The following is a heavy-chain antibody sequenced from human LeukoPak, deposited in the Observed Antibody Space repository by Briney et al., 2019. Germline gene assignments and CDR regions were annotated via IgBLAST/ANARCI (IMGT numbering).Heavy chain of an antibody. CDR3: ARGAIVGATLSAFDI. J-gene: IGHJ3*02. CDR2: ISGNGGST. V-gene: IGHV3-64*01. D-gene: IGHD1-26*01. Sequence: PGGSLRLSCAASGFTFSSYVMHWVRPAPGKGLEYVSAISGNGGSTYYANSVKGRFTISRDNSRNTLYLQMGSLRAEDMAVYYCARGAIVGATLSAFDIWGQGTMVTVSS. CDR1: GFTFSSYV.